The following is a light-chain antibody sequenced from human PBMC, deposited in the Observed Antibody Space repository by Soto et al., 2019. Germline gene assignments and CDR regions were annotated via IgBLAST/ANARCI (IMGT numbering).Light chain of an antibody. J-gene: IGLJ3*02. CDR1: SGDVENCDL. CDR2: GVT. Sequence: QSVLTQPASVSGSPGQSITVSCTGTSGDVENCDLVSWYQQHPGQAPKVIIYGVTKRPSGVSNRFSGSKSGNTASLTISGLQAEDEAEYYCCSYAGDNSWVFGGGTKLTVL. V-gene: IGLV2-23*02. CDR3: CSYAGDNSWV.